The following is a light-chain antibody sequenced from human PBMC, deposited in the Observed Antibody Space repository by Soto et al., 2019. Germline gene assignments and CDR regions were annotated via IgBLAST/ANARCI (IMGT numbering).Light chain of an antibody. Sequence: EIVLTQSPATLSLSPGERATLSCRASQSVGSYLNWYQQKPGQAPRLLIYDASNRATGIPARFSGSGSGTDFTLTISSLEPEDFAVYYCQQRSNCPWTFGQGTKVDIK. CDR2: DAS. J-gene: IGKJ1*01. V-gene: IGKV3-11*01. CDR1: QSVGSY. CDR3: QQRSNCPWT.